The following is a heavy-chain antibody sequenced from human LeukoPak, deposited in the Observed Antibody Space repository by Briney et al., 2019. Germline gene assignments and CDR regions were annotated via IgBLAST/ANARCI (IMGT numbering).Heavy chain of an antibody. V-gene: IGHV3-49*04. J-gene: IGHJ3*02. Sequence: GGSLRLSCTASGFTFGDYAMSWVRQAPGKGLEWVGFIRSKAYGGTTEYAASVKGRFTISRDDSKSIAYLRMNSLKTEDTAVYYCTRRSVVHDAFDIWGQGTMVTVSS. CDR2: IRSKAYGGTT. D-gene: IGHD2-15*01. CDR3: TRRSVVHDAFDI. CDR1: GFTFGDYA.